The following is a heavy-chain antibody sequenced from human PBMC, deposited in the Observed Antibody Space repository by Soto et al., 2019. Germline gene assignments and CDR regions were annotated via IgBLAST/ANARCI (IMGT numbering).Heavy chain of an antibody. Sequence: QVQLVESGGGVVQPGRSLRLSCAASGFTFSSYAMHWVRQAPGKGLEWMAVISYDGSNKYYADSVKGRFTISRDNSKNTLYLQMNSLRAEDTAGYYCARDPYSYGPKFGYFDYWGQGTLVTVSS. D-gene: IGHD5-18*01. V-gene: IGHV3-30-3*01. CDR3: ARDPYSYGPKFGYFDY. J-gene: IGHJ4*02. CDR1: GFTFSSYA. CDR2: ISYDGSNK.